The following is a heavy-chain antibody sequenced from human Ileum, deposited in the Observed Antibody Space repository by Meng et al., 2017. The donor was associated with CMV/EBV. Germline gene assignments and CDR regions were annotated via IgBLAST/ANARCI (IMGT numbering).Heavy chain of an antibody. Sequence: GESLKISCAASGFTLSLFGMNWVRQAPGKGLEWVSSISSSGSWIYYADSVRGRFSISRDNAKNSLYLQMNSLRAEDTAVYYCVSEPYDTLTGLPGWYFDTWGQGALVTVSS. CDR1: GFTLSLFG. CDR3: VSEPYDTLTGLPGWYFDT. D-gene: IGHD3-9*01. J-gene: IGHJ4*02. V-gene: IGHV3-21*06. CDR2: ISSSGSWI.